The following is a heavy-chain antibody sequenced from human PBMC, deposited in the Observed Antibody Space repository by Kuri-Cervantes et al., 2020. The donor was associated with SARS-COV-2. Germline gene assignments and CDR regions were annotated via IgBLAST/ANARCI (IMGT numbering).Heavy chain of an antibody. J-gene: IGHJ4*02. CDR2: IYHSGST. V-gene: IGHV4-38-2*02. CDR1: GYSISSGYY. D-gene: IGHD4-23*01. CDR3: ARDLGGSNYGGGDY. Sequence: SQTLSLTCAVSGYSISSGYYWGWIRQPPGKGLEWIGSIYHSGSTYYNPSLKSRVTISVDTSKNQFSLKLSSVTAADPAVYYCARDLGGSNYGGGDYWGQGTLVTVSS.